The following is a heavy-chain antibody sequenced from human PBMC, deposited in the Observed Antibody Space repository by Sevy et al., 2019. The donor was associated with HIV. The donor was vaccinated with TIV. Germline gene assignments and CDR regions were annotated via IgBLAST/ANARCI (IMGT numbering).Heavy chain of an antibody. CDR3: ARGSYQLLPPDYSYYMDL. Sequence: SETLSLTCAVYGGSFSGYYWSWIRQPPGKGLEWIGEINHSGSTNYNPSLKSRVTISVDTSKNQFSLKLSYVTAADTAVYYCARGSYQLLPPDYSYYMDLWGNGTTVTVSS. V-gene: IGHV4-34*01. CDR1: GGSFSGYY. CDR2: INHSGST. D-gene: IGHD2-2*01. J-gene: IGHJ6*03.